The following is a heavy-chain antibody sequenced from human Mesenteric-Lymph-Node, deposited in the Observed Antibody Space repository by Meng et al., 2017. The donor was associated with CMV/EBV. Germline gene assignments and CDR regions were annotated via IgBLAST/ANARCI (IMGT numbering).Heavy chain of an antibody. CDR2: IYYNGST. V-gene: IGHV4-59*01. CDR3: ARTSYYDILTGWRYYFDY. Sequence: CSISNYCVTWIRQTPGKGLEWIGYIYYNGSTNYNPSLKSRATISVDTSKNQFSLKLSSVTAADTAVYYCARTSYYDILTGWRYYFDYWGQGTLVTVSS. CDR1: CSISNYC. D-gene: IGHD3-9*01. J-gene: IGHJ4*02.